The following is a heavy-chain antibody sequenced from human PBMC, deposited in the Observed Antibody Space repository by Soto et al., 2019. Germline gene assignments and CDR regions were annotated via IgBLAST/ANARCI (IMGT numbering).Heavy chain of an antibody. CDR3: AREFSSGWAGY. D-gene: IGHD6-19*01. Sequence: QVHLVQSGAEVKKPGSSVKVSCKASGGTFSTSGSSWVRPAPGQWLEWVGRFVPLLGTPTYAQRFQGRGTITAAESTSTGYMELSSLRSEDTAVYYCAREFSSGWAGYWCQGTPVAVSS. V-gene: IGHV1-69*01. CDR2: FVPLLGTP. CDR1: GGTFSTSG. J-gene: IGHJ4*02.